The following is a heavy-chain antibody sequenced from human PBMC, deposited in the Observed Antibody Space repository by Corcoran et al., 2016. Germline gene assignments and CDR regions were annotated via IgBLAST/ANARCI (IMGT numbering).Heavy chain of an antibody. J-gene: IGHJ5*02. CDR2: IYYSGST. D-gene: IGHD1-20*01. CDR3: ARRPRITGTSGFDP. V-gene: IGHV4-39*01. Sequence: QLQLQESGPGLVKPSETLSLTCTVSGGSISSSSYYWGWIRQPPGKGLEWIGSIYYSGSTYYNPSLKSRVTISVDTSKNQFSLKLSSVPAADTAVYYCARRPRITGTSGFDPWGQGTLVTVSS. CDR1: GGSISSSSYY.